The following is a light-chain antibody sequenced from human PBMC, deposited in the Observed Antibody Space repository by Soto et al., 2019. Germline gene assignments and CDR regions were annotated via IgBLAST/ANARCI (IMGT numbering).Light chain of an antibody. CDR1: QSVSNSY. Sequence: EIVLTQSPDTLSLSPGERATLSCRASQSVSNSYLAWYQQKPGQAPRLLIYGASSRTTGIPARFSGSGSGTDFTLTISRLEPEDFAVYYCQQYGSSPWTFGQGTKVEIK. CDR2: GAS. CDR3: QQYGSSPWT. J-gene: IGKJ1*01. V-gene: IGKV3-20*01.